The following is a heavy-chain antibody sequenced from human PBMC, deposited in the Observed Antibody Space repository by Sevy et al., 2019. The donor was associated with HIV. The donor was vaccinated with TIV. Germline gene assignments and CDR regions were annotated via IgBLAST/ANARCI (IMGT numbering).Heavy chain of an antibody. CDR3: ARRPVYSSSRYGMDV. CDR1: GGSFSGYY. Sequence: SETLSLTCAVYGGSFSGYYWSWIRQPPGKGLEWIGEINHSGSTNYNPSLKSRVTISVDTSKNQFSLKLSSVTAADTAVYYCARRPVYSSSRYGMDVWGQGTTVIVSS. V-gene: IGHV4-34*01. J-gene: IGHJ6*02. CDR2: INHSGST. D-gene: IGHD6-6*01.